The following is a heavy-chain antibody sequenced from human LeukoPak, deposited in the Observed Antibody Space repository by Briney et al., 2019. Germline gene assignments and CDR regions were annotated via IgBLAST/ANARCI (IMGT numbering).Heavy chain of an antibody. CDR1: GGSISSGGHS. CDR3: ARGPPYYDFWSGYIDY. D-gene: IGHD3-3*01. V-gene: IGHV4-30-2*01. CDR2: IYHSGST. J-gene: IGHJ4*02. Sequence: SETLSLTCAVSGGSISSGGHSWSWIRQPPGKGLEWIGYIYHSGSTYYNPSLKSRVTISVDRSKNQFSLKLSSVTAADTAVYYCARGPPYYDFWSGYIDYWGQGTLVTVSS.